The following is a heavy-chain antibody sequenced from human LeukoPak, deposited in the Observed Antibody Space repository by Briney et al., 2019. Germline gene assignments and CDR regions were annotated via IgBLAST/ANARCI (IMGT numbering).Heavy chain of an antibody. CDR2: ISGSGGRT. CDR1: GFTFSSYA. D-gene: IGHD2-2*02. V-gene: IGHV3-23*01. Sequence: GGSLRLSCAASGFTFSSYAMSWVRQTPGKGLEWVSAISGSGGRTYYADSVKGRFTISRDNSMNTLSLQMNSLRAEDTAVYYCAKDGGYCSSTCCYTDYWGQGTLVTVSS. J-gene: IGHJ4*02. CDR3: AKDGGYCSSTCCYTDY.